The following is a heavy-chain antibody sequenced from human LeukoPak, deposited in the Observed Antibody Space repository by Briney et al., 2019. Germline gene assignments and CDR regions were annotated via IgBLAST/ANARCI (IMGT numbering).Heavy chain of an antibody. CDR2: IYSGGST. CDR3: ARVVVSLYYFDY. CDR1: GFTVSSNY. Sequence: GGSLRLSCAASGFTVSSNYMSWVRQAPGKGREWVSVIYSGGSTYYADSVKGRFTISRDNSKNTLYLQMNTLRAEDTAVYYCARVVVSLYYFDYWGQGTLVTVSS. J-gene: IGHJ4*02. D-gene: IGHD2-21*01. V-gene: IGHV3-66*01.